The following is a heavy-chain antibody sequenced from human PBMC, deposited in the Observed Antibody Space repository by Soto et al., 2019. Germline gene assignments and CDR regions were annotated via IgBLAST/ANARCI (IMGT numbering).Heavy chain of an antibody. CDR1: GFTSSNYA. Sequence: QVQVVESGGGVVQPGRSLRLSCAASGFTSSNYAMHWVRLAPGKGLEWVAVLSNDGVNGYYADSVKGRFTISRDNSKNTVYLQMNSLRAEDTAVYYCAKGSAGHYDSGTLLDWGQGTLVTVSS. CDR2: LSNDGVNG. J-gene: IGHJ4*02. CDR3: AKGSAGHYDSGTLLD. V-gene: IGHV3-30-3*01. D-gene: IGHD3-10*01.